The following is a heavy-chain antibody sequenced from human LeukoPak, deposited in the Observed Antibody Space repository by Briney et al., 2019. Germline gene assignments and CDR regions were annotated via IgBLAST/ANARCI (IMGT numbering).Heavy chain of an antibody. CDR1: GYTFTSYD. Sequence: ASVKVSCKASGYTFTSYDINWVRQATGQGLEWMGWMNPNSGNTGYAQKFQGRVTMTRNTSISTAYMELSRLRSEDTAVYYGARGHGYWSGGSCYSIFYFECWGQVALVTVS. CDR3: ARGHGYWSGGSCYSIFYFEC. J-gene: IGHJ4*02. CDR2: MNPNSGNT. V-gene: IGHV1-8*01. D-gene: IGHD2-15*01.